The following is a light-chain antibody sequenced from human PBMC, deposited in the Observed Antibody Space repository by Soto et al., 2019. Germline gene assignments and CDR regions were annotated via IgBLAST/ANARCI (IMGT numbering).Light chain of an antibody. J-gene: IGKJ1*01. Sequence: DFQITQSPSTLSASVGDRVTITCRASQNISSRLAWFQQKPGKAPKLLIYDASSVASGVPQRFSGSGSGTEIIPTISSLQTDDASTYYRQQYHSYWTFGQGTKVE. CDR3: QQYHSYWT. CDR1: QNISSR. V-gene: IGKV1-5*01. CDR2: DAS.